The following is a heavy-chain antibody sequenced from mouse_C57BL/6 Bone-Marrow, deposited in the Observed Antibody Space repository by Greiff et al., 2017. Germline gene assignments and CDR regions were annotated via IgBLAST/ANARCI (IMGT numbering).Heavy chain of an antibody. CDR2: IHPNNGST. V-gene: IGHV1-64*01. J-gene: IGHJ4*01. CDR1: GYTFTSYW. CDR3: ARPPVVTEAMDY. D-gene: IGHD2-12*01. Sequence: VQLQQPGAELVKPGASVKMSCKASGYTFTSYWMHWVNQRRGQGLEWIGMIHPNNGSTNYNEKFKSKATLTVDKSSSTAYMQLSSLTSEDSAGDDCARPPVVTEAMDYGGRGTSITVSA.